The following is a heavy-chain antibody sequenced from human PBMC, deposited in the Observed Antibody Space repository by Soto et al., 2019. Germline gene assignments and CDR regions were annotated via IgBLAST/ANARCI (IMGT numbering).Heavy chain of an antibody. D-gene: IGHD6-13*01. J-gene: IGHJ4*02. CDR2: IYYNGST. CDR1: GLTISSASYY. CDR3: ARYRISGSWSKFDY. V-gene: IGHV4-31*03. Sequence: QVLLQEAGPGLMKPSQTLSLTCTVSGLTISSASYYWSWIRQHPGKGLEWVGNIYYNGSTYYSPSLKSRVTLWVDTSKNQFSLRLASVTAADTAVYYCARYRISGSWSKFDYGGQGTLVTVAS.